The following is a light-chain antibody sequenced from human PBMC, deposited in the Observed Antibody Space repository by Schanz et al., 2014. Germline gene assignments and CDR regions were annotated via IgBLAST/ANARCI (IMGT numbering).Light chain of an antibody. CDR3: HSYDSLSGAV. J-gene: IGLJ3*02. CDR2: DVN. CDR1: SSDVGGYNY. Sequence: QSVLTQPPSASGSPGQSVTISCTGTSSDVGGYNYVSWYQQHPGKAPKLLIYDVNKRPSGVPDRFSGSKSGNTASLTVSGXXXEDEADYYCHSYDSLSGAVFGGGTKVTV. V-gene: IGLV2-8*01.